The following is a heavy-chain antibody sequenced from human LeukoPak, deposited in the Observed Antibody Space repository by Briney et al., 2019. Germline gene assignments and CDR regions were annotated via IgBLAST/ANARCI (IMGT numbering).Heavy chain of an antibody. V-gene: IGHV3-23*01. Sequence: GGSLRLSCAASGFTLSSYAMSWVRQASGKGLEWVSAISGSGGSTYYADSVKGRFTISRDNSKNTLYLQMISLRAEDTAVYYCAKGGEWLVSSAYYYYYMDVWGKGTTVTISS. CDR1: GFTLSSYA. D-gene: IGHD6-19*01. CDR2: ISGSGGST. CDR3: AKGGEWLVSSAYYYYYMDV. J-gene: IGHJ6*03.